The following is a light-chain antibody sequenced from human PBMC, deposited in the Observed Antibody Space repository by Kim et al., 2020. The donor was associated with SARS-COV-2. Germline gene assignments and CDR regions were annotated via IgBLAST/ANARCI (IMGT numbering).Light chain of an antibody. J-gene: IGKJ1*01. CDR3: QQYYNYATT. V-gene: IGKV1-5*03. CDR2: KAS. Sequence: ASVGDRVTITCRASQSIGSFLAWYQQKPGKAPKLLIYKASSLEGGVPSRFSGSGSGTEFTLTISSLQPDDFATYYCQQYYNYATTFGQGTKVDIK. CDR1: QSIGSF.